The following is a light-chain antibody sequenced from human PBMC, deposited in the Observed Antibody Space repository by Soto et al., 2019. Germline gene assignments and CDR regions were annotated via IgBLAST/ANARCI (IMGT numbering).Light chain of an antibody. CDR1: QTVSSNY. J-gene: IGKJ5*01. CDR2: GAS. CDR3: QQYGSSPLIS. V-gene: IGKV3-20*01. Sequence: EIVLPQSPGTLSLSPGEGATLSCWASQTVSSNYLAWYQQRPGQAPRLIIYGASSRATGIPDRFSGSGSGTDFTLTIRRLEPEDLAVYYCQQYGSSPLISVGQGTRLEIK.